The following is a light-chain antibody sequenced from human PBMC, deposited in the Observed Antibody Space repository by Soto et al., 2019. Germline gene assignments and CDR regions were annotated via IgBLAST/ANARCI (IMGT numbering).Light chain of an antibody. Sequence: DIQMTQSPSTLSASVGDRVAITCRASQNINSKLAWYQKKPGKAPKLLISDAYNLESGVPSRFSGGVSGTEFTLTIGGLQPDDFATYYCRQYDTYFRYTFGQGTTLDIK. V-gene: IGKV1-5*01. CDR1: QNINSK. J-gene: IGKJ2*01. CDR3: RQYDTYFRYT. CDR2: DAY.